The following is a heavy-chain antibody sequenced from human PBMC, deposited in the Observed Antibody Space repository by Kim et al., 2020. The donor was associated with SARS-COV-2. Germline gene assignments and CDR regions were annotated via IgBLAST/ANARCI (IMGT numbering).Heavy chain of an antibody. Sequence: TKYSQKFQGGVTITRDTSASTAYMELSSLRSEDTAVYYCAREGYTSPIDYWGQGTLVTVSS. D-gene: IGHD6-13*01. CDR2: T. CDR3: AREGYTSPIDY. J-gene: IGHJ4*02. V-gene: IGHV1-3*01.